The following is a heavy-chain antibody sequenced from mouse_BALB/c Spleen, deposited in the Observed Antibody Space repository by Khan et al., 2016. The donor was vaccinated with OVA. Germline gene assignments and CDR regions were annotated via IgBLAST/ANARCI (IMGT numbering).Heavy chain of an antibody. CDR3: ARFYDYEGYFDV. D-gene: IGHD2-4*01. CDR2: IWSGGST. J-gene: IGHJ1*01. CDR1: GFSLTYYG. V-gene: IGHV2-4*02. Sequence: QVQLQQPGPGLVQPSQSLSITCTVSGFSLTYYGVHWVRQPPGKGLEWLGVIWSGGSTDYDAAFISRLSINMDNSKSQVFFKMNSLQADDTAIYYCARFYDYEGYFDVWDAGTTVTVSS.